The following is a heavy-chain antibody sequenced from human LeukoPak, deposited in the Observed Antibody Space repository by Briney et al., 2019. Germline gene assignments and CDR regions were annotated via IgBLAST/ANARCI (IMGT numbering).Heavy chain of an antibody. J-gene: IGHJ4*02. CDR2: ISSSSSTI. CDR1: GFTFSSYS. Sequence: GGSLRLACAAAGFTFSSYSMNWVRQAPGKGLEWVSYISSSSSTIYYADSVKGRFTISRDNAKNSLYLQMNSLRAEDTAVYYCARDLHNVGEYYFDYWGQGTLVTVSS. V-gene: IGHV3-48*01. CDR3: ARDLHNVGEYYFDY. D-gene: IGHD3-10*01.